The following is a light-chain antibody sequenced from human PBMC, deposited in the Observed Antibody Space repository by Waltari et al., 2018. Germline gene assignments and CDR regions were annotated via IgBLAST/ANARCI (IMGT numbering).Light chain of an antibody. CDR2: GAF. CDR3: QQYNRWPPIT. Sequence: EVVMTQSPATLSVSPGERATLSCRASHGISDNLAWSQQKPGQAPRLLIYGAFTRATRIPARFTGRGSGTEFTLTISSLQSEDSAVYYCQQYNRWPPITFGQGTRLEIK. CDR1: HGISDN. J-gene: IGKJ5*01. V-gene: IGKV3-15*01.